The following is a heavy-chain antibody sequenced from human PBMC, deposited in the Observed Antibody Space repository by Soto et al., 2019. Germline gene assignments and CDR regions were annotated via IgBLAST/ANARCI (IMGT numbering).Heavy chain of an antibody. CDR3: ARDSGGNSENYYGLDV. CDR1: GVSVSSGDYY. J-gene: IGHJ6*02. V-gene: IGHV4-31*03. Sequence: QVQLQESGPGLVKPSQTLSLSCNVYGVSVSSGDYYWSWIRQHAGGGLEWIGYIDRSGSTYYKPSLRGRVIMSVDTSTNQIYLRLISVTAADTAMYYCARDSGGNSENYYGLDVWGHGTTVTVSS. CDR2: IDRSGST. D-gene: IGHD1-1*01.